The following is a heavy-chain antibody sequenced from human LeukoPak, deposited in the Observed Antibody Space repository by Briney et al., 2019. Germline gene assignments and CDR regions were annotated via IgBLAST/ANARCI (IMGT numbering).Heavy chain of an antibody. V-gene: IGHV1-2*02. D-gene: IGHD2-21*02. Sequence: GASVKVSCKASGYTFTGFFMHWVRQAPGQGLEWMGWINPNIGDAYYAQKFQGRVTMTRDRSINTAYMELGRLTSDDTAVYYCARMDLDGGDSIGFDSWGQGTLVTVSS. J-gene: IGHJ5*01. CDR3: ARMDLDGGDSIGFDS. CDR1: GYTFTGFF. CDR2: INPNIGDA.